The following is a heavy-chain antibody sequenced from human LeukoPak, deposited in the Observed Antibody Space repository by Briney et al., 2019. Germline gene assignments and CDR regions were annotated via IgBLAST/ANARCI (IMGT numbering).Heavy chain of an antibody. D-gene: IGHD5-12*01. CDR1: EFSVGSNY. V-gene: IGHV3-66*01. J-gene: IGHJ4*02. Sequence: GGSLRLSCAASEFSVGSNYMTWVRQAPGKGLEWVSLIYSGGSTYYADSVKGRFTISRDNSKNTLYLQMNSLRAEDTAVYYCARGPSGYHNIGGQGTLVTVSS. CDR2: IYSGGST. CDR3: ARGPSGYHNI.